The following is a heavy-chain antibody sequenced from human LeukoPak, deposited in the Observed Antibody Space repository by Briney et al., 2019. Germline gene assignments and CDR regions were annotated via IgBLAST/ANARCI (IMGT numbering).Heavy chain of an antibody. CDR2: ISGSGSNT. CDR1: GFTFSSHA. Sequence: GGSLRLSCAASGFTFSSHAMSWVRQAPGKGLGWVSGISGSGSNTFYADSVKGRFTISRDNSKNTLYLQMNSLRAEDTAVYYCAKRGPQIGTFDYWGQGTLVTVSS. D-gene: IGHD1-1*01. CDR3: AKRGPQIGTFDY. V-gene: IGHV3-23*01. J-gene: IGHJ4*02.